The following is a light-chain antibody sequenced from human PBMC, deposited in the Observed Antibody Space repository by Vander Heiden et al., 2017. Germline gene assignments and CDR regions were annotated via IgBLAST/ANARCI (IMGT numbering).Light chain of an antibody. CDR3: QAWDSLANWV. CDR1: RLGNKF. Sequence: SYELTQPPSVSVSPGQTASITCSGDRLGNKFAAWYQQRPGHSPLLVIYQDNKRPSGIPERFAGSNSGNTATLTISGTQPMDEADYYCQAWDSLANWVFGGGTKLTVL. V-gene: IGLV3-1*01. J-gene: IGLJ3*02. CDR2: QDN.